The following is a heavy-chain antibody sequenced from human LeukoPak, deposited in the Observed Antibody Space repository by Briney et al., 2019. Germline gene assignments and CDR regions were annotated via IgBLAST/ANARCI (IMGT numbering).Heavy chain of an antibody. V-gene: IGHV4-59*12. J-gene: IGHJ6*03. CDR1: SGSISNYY. CDR3: ARVACSSTSCYNYYYYYMDV. Sequence: SETLSLTCSISSGSISNYYWSWVRQPPGKGLEWIGYISYSGTTNSNPSVKSRLTISVDTSKNQFSLKLSSVTAADTAVYYCARVACSSTSCYNYYYYYMDVWGKGTTVTVSS. CDR2: ISYSGTT. D-gene: IGHD2-2*01.